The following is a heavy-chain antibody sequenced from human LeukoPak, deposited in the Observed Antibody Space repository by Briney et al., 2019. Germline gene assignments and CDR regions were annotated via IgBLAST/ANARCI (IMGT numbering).Heavy chain of an antibody. J-gene: IGHJ6*03. Sequence: SETLSLTCTVSGVSISSSNSYWGWIRQPPGKGLEWIGSIYYSGNTYYNASLKSQVSISIDTSKNQFALQLSSVTAADTAVYYCARSEQFPYYLDVWGKGTTVTVSS. V-gene: IGHV4-39*01. D-gene: IGHD6-19*01. CDR1: GVSISSSNSY. CDR3: ARSEQFPYYLDV. CDR2: IYYSGNT.